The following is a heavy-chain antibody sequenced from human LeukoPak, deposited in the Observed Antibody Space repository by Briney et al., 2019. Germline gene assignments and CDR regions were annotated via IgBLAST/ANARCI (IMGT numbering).Heavy chain of an antibody. V-gene: IGHV3-23*01. CDR2: ISGGGSTT. Sequence: GGSLRLSCAASGFTFSSYALNWVRQAPGKGLEWVSVISGGGSTTYYADSVKGRFTISRDNSKNTLYLQMNSLRAEDTAVYYCARGGSPGTAMVAHFDYWGQGTLVTVSS. CDR1: GFTFSSYA. D-gene: IGHD5-18*01. J-gene: IGHJ4*02. CDR3: ARGGSPGTAMVAHFDY.